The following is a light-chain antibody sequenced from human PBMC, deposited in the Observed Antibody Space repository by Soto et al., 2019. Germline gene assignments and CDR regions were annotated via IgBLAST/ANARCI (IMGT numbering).Light chain of an antibody. CDR2: DVS. J-gene: IGLJ2*01. V-gene: IGLV2-14*03. Sequence: QPALTQPASVSGSPGQSITISCTGTSGDVGSYNYVSWYQQHPGKAPKLMIYDVSDRPSGVSNRFSGSKSGNTASLTISGLQAEDEANYYCSSYTTSNTLVFGGGTKLTVL. CDR3: SSYTTSNTLV. CDR1: SGDVGSYNY.